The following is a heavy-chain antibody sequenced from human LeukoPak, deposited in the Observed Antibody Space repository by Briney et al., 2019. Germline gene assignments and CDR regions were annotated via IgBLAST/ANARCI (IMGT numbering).Heavy chain of an antibody. CDR2: INPNSGGT. CDR1: GYTFTGYY. CDR3: ARDLIAAAGNNWFDP. J-gene: IGHJ5*02. Sequence: ASVKVSCKASGYTFTGYYMHWVRQAPGQGLEWMGWINPNSGGTNYAQKFQGRVTMTRDTSISTAYMELSRLRSDDTAVNYCARDLIAAAGNNWFDPWGQGTLVTVSS. D-gene: IGHD6-13*01. V-gene: IGHV1-2*02.